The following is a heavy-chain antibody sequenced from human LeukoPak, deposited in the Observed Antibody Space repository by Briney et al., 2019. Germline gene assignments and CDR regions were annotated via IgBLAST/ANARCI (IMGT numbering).Heavy chain of an antibody. CDR1: GFTFSSYG. Sequence: GRSLRLSCAASGFTFSSYGMHWVRQAPGKGLEWVAVISYDGSNKYYADSVKGRFTISRDNSKNTLYLQMNSLRAEDTAVYYCAKDRSYCSGGSCSNFDYWGQGTLVTVSS. V-gene: IGHV3-30*18. CDR3: AKDRSYCSGGSCSNFDY. D-gene: IGHD2-15*01. J-gene: IGHJ4*02. CDR2: ISYDGSNK.